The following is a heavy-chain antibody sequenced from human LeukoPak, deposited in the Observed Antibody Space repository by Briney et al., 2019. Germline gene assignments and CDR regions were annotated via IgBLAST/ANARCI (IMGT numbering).Heavy chain of an antibody. D-gene: IGHD2-2*01. Sequence: SETLSLTCAVYGGSFSGYYWSWIRQPPGKGLEWIGEINHSGSTNYNPSLKSRVTISVDTSKNQFSLKLSSVTAADTAVYYCASYCSSTSCPLNYWGQGTLVTVSS. J-gene: IGHJ4*02. CDR1: GGSFSGYY. CDR2: INHSGST. CDR3: ASYCSSTSCPLNY. V-gene: IGHV4-34*01.